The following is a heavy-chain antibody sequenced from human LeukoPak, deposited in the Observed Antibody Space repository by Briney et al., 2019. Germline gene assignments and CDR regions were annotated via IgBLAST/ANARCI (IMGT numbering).Heavy chain of an antibody. D-gene: IGHD6-19*01. CDR2: ISSSSSTI. CDR1: GFTFSSYS. J-gene: IGHJ4*02. Sequence: GGSLRLSCAASGFTFSSYSMNWVRQAPGKGLEWVSYISSSSSTIYYADSVKGRFTISRDNAENSLYLQMNSLRAEDTAVYYCARGSSGWYGVQFDYWGQGTLVTVSS. CDR3: ARGSSGWYGVQFDY. V-gene: IGHV3-48*01.